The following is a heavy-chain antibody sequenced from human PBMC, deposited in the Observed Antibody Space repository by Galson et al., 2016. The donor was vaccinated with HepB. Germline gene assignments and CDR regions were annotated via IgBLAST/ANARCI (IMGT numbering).Heavy chain of an antibody. CDR3: ARGGYGWLQLIDF. D-gene: IGHD5-24*01. Sequence: TLSLTCTVSGGSISSGGNSWSWIRQHPGKGLEWIGYIYYSGSTYYNPSLKSRVTISVDTSKNQFSLKLSSVTAADTAVYYCARGGYGWLQLIDFWGQGTLVTVSS. J-gene: IGHJ4*02. CDR1: GGSISSGGNS. CDR2: IYYSGST. V-gene: IGHV4-31*03.